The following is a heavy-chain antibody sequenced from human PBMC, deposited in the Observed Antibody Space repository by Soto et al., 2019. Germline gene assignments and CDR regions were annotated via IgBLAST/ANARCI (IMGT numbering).Heavy chain of an antibody. D-gene: IGHD3-22*01. J-gene: IGHJ3*02. Sequence: GGSLRLSCAASGFTFSSYAMSWVRQTPGKGLEWVSTLSGSGGTTYYADSVKGQFTISRDNSKSTLYLQMNSLRAEDTAVYYCAKYYDSSGGAFDIWGQGTMVTVSS. CDR3: AKYYDSSGGAFDI. V-gene: IGHV3-23*01. CDR2: LSGSGGTT. CDR1: GFTFSSYA.